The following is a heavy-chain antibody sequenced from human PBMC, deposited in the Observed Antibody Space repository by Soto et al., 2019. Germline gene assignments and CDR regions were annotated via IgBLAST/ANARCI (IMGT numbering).Heavy chain of an antibody. CDR2: TSYDGSNK. V-gene: IGHV3-30*18. D-gene: IGHD5-12*01. CDR1: LFSFSTYG. J-gene: IGHJ6*02. CDR3: AKDSSQGYGHPREHGMDV. Sequence: PGWSLRLSCSASLFSFSTYGMHWVRQSPFKLLECVAVTSYDGSNKDYADSVKGRFTISRDNSKNTLYLQMNSLRAEDAAVYYCAKDSSQGYGHPREHGMDVWGQGTTVTVSS.